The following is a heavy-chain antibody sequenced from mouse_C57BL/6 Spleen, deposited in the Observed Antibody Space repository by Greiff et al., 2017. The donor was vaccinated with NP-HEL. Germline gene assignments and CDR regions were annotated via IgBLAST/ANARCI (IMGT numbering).Heavy chain of an antibody. CDR2: IYPSDSET. V-gene: IGHV1-61*01. CDR3: ARRDYDGYPADY. D-gene: IGHD2-3*01. CDR1: GYTFTSYW. J-gene: IGHJ4*01. Sequence: VQLQQPGAELVRPGSSVKLSCKASGYTFTSYWMDWVKQRPGQGLEWIGNIYPSDSETHYNQKFKDKATLTVDKSSSTAYMQLSSLTSEDSAVYYCARRDYDGYPADYWGQGTSVTVSS.